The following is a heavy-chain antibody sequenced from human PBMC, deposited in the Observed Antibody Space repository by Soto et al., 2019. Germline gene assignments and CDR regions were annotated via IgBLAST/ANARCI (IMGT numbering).Heavy chain of an antibody. D-gene: IGHD1-26*01. Sequence: GESLKISCKASGYNFPNYWIAWVRQMPGRGLEWMGIILPAKSDARYSPSFQGQVTISADKSISTAYLQWSSLKASDNAIYYCAREDQWEQRGYGMDVWGQGTTVTV. CDR2: ILPAKSDA. CDR1: GYNFPNYW. CDR3: AREDQWEQRGYGMDV. J-gene: IGHJ6*02. V-gene: IGHV5-51*01.